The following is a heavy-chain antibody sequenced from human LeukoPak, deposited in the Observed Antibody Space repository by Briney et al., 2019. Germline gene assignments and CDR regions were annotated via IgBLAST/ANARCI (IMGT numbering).Heavy chain of an antibody. CDR1: GYTFTGYY. CDR2: INPNSGGT. V-gene: IGHV1-2*02. Sequence: ASVKVSCKASGYTFTGYYMHWVRQAPGQGLEWMGWINPNSGGTNYAQKFQGRVTMTRDTSISTAYMELSRLRSDDTAVYYCAREFGEHRNWFDPWGQGTLDTASS. J-gene: IGHJ5*02. CDR3: AREFGEHRNWFDP. D-gene: IGHD3-10*01.